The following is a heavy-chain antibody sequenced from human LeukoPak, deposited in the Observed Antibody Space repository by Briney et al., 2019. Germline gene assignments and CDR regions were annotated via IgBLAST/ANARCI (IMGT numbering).Heavy chain of an antibody. V-gene: IGHV3-23*01. CDR3: AKGRTPDY. D-gene: IGHD2-15*01. CDR1: GFTFSTYV. CDR2: LSGSGGST. J-gene: IGHJ4*02. Sequence: GGSLRLSCAASGFTFSTYVMTWVRQAPGKELEWVSALSGSGGSTFYAGSVKGRFTISRDNSNNTLYLQMNSLRAEDTAVYYCAKGRTPDYWGQGTLVTVSS.